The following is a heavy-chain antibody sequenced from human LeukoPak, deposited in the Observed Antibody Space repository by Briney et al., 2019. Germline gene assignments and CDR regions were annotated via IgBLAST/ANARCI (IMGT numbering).Heavy chain of an antibody. CDR1: GGSISSSSYY. D-gene: IGHD4-23*01. CDR2: IYYSGST. CDR3: ARHNDYGGNGYYFDY. J-gene: IGHJ4*02. Sequence: SETLSLTCTVSGGSISSSSYYWGWIRQPPGKGLEWIGSIYYSGSTYYNPSLKSRVTISVDTSKNQFSLKLSSVTAADTAVYYCARHNDYGGNGYYFDYWGQGTLVAVSS. V-gene: IGHV4-39*01.